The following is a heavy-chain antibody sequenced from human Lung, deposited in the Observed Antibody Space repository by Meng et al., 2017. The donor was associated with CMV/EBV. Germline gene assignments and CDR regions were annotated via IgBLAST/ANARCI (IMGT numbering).Heavy chain of an antibody. CDR2: ISWDSDRI. CDR1: GFTFDDYA. D-gene: IGHD2-2*01. J-gene: IGHJ4*02. Sequence: SLKISCAASGFTFDDYAMHWVRQGPGKGLEWVSGISWDSDRIDYADSVKGRFTISRDNAKNSLSLHMNDLRAEDSALYYCWGYCSGASCSLVDYWGQGTVVSVSS. CDR3: WGYCSGASCSLVDY. V-gene: IGHV3-9*01.